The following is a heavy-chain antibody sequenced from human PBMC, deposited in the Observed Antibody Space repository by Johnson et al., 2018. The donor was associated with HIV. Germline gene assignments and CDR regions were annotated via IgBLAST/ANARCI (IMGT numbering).Heavy chain of an antibody. D-gene: IGHD7-27*01. CDR1: EIIFRNYW. Sequence: VQLVESGGGLVQPGGSLRLSCVDSEIIFRNYWMSWVRQAPGKGLEWVANIKQDASEKNYVDSVKGRFTISRDNAKNSLYLQMNSLRAGDTAVYECARGKLGNWGGCDAFEIWGQGTMVTVSS. J-gene: IGHJ3*02. V-gene: IGHV3-7*01. CDR3: ARGKLGNWGGCDAFEI. CDR2: IKQDASEK.